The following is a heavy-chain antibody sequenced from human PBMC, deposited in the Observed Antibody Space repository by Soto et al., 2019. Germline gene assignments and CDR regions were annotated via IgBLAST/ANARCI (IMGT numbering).Heavy chain of an antibody. CDR3: AKGSSIAATHQGGDYFDY. J-gene: IGHJ4*02. CDR1: GFTFSSYG. Sequence: QVQLVESGGGVVQPGRSLRLSCAASGFTFSSYGMHWVRQAPGKGLEWVAVISYDGSNKYYADSVKGRFTISRDNSKNTLYLQMNSLRAEDTAVYYCAKGSSIAATHQGGDYFDYWGQGTRVTVSS. V-gene: IGHV3-30*18. CDR2: ISYDGSNK. D-gene: IGHD6-13*01.